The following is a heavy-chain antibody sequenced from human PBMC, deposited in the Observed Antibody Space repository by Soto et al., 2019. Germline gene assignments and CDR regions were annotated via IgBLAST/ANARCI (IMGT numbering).Heavy chain of an antibody. CDR3: ASSDRSGFGFDY. Sequence: SETLSLTCTVSGGSISDDTYYWGWIRQPPGKGLEWIGSIYYSGTSSYNPSLESRVTMSVDTSKNQFSLQLNSVTPEDTALYYCASSDRSGFGFDYWGQGTLVTVSS. CDR2: IYYSGTS. D-gene: IGHD3-22*01. CDR1: GGSISDDTYY. J-gene: IGHJ4*02. V-gene: IGHV4-39*01.